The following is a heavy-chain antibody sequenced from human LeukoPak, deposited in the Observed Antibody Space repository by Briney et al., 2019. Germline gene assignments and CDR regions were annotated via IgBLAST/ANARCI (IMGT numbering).Heavy chain of an antibody. D-gene: IGHD5-12*01. CDR3: AKDVDLLYSGYFDY. V-gene: IGHV3-9*01. J-gene: IGHJ4*02. CDR1: GFTFDDYA. Sequence: TGGSLRLSCAASGFTFDDYAMHWVRQAPGKGLEWVSGISWNSGSIGYADSVKGRFTISRDNAKNSLYLQMNSLRAEDTALYYCAKDVDLLYSGYFDYWGQGTLVTVSS. CDR2: ISWNSGSI.